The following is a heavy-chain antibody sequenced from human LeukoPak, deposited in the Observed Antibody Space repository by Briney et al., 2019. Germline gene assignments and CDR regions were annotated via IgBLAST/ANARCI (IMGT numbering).Heavy chain of an antibody. V-gene: IGHV3-48*03. CDR1: GSTFGTYE. CDR3: ARGGVKFCSGGTCYSAYYFDY. D-gene: IGHD2-15*01. Sequence: GSLRLSCAGSGSTFGTYEMNWVRQAPGKGLEWISYISSSGNTIYYADSVKGRFTISRDNTKNSLYLQMNSLRAEDTAVYYCARGGVKFCSGGTCYSAYYFDYWGQGTLVTVSS. J-gene: IGHJ4*02. CDR2: ISSSGNTI.